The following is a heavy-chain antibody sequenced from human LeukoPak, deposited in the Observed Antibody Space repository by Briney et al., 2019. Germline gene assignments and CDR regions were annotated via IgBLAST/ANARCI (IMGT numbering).Heavy chain of an antibody. CDR3: AKDRGPIVVVVAGFDY. CDR2: SGSGGST. J-gene: IGHJ4*02. Sequence: SGSGGSTYYADSVKGRFTISRDNSKNTLYLQMNSLRAEDTAVYYCAKDRGPIVVVVAGFDYWGQGTLVTVSS. V-gene: IGHV3-23*01. D-gene: IGHD2-15*01.